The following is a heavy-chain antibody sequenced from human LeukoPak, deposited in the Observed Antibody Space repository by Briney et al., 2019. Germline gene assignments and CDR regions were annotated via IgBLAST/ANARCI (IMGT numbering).Heavy chain of an antibody. CDR3: TTETNYYDSSGCYYNFDY. V-gene: IGHV3-33*08. CDR1: GFTVSNNY. D-gene: IGHD3-22*01. J-gene: IGHJ4*02. CDR2: IWYDGSNK. Sequence: GGSLRLSCAVSGFTVSNNYMHWVRQAPGKGLEWVAVIWYDGSNKYYADSVKGRFTISRDNSKNTLYLQMNSLKTEDTAVYYCTTETNYYDSSGCYYNFDYWGQGTLVTVSS.